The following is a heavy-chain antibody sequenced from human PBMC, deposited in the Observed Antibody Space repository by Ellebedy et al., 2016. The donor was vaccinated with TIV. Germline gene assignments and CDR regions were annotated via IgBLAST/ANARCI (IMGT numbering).Heavy chain of an antibody. V-gene: IGHV5-10-1*01. J-gene: IGHJ4*02. CDR3: ARFSGSFGGFDY. Sequence: GESLKISCTGSGYSFTSYWITWVRQKSGKGLESMGRIDPGDSYTSYSPSFQGHVTISADKSSSTAYLQWSSLKASDTALYYCARFSGSFGGFDYWGQGTLVTVSS. CDR1: GYSFTSYW. CDR2: IDPGDSYT. D-gene: IGHD1-26*01.